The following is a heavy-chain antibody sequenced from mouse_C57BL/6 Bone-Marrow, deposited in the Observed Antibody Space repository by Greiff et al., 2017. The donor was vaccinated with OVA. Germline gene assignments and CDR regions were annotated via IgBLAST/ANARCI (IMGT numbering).Heavy chain of an antibody. D-gene: IGHD1-1*01. CDR2: IDPETGGT. CDR3: TRCTTVVARYFDV. CDR1: GYTFTDYE. V-gene: IGHV1-15*01. J-gene: IGHJ1*03. Sequence: SGAELVRPGASVTLSCKASGYTFTDYEMHWVKQTPVHGLEWIGAIDPETGGTAYNQKFKGKAILTADKSSSTAYMELRSLTSEDSAVYYCTRCTTVVARYFDVWGTGTTVTVSS.